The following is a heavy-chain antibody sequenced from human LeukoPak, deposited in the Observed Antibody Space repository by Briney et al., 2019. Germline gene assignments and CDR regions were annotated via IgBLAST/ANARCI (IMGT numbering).Heavy chain of an antibody. Sequence: GASVKVSCKVSGYTLTELSMHWVRQAPGKGLEWMGGFDPEDGETIYAQKFQGRVTMTEDTSTDTAYMELSSLRSEDTAVYYCATVGGFRIRRTTVLTGERPNYYYYGMDVWGQGTTVTVSS. CDR1: GYTLTELS. V-gene: IGHV1-24*01. D-gene: IGHD7-27*01. CDR2: FDPEDGET. CDR3: ATVGGFRIRRTTVLTGERPNYYYYGMDV. J-gene: IGHJ6*02.